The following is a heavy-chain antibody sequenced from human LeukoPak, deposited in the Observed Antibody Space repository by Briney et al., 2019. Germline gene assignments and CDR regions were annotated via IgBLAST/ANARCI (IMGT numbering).Heavy chain of an antibody. V-gene: IGHV3-48*01. CDR2: ISSSSSTI. Sequence: GGSLRLSCAASGFTFSSYSMNWVRQAPGKGLEWVSYISSSSSTIYYADSVKGRFTISRDNAKNSLYLQMNSLRAGDTAVYYCARDVYSSSSGAFDIWGQGTMVTVSS. CDR1: GFTFSSYS. D-gene: IGHD6-13*01. CDR3: ARDVYSSSSGAFDI. J-gene: IGHJ3*02.